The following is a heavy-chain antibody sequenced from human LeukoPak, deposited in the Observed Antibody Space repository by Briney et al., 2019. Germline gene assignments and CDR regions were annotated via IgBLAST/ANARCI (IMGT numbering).Heavy chain of an antibody. V-gene: IGHV3-48*01. D-gene: IGHD3-22*01. Sequence: PGGSLRLSCAASEFTFSSYSMNWVRQAPGEGLEWVSYISSSSSTIYYADSVKGRFTISRDNAKNSLYLQMNSLRAEDTAVYYCARGAYYYEDWGQGTLVTVSS. CDR1: EFTFSSYS. J-gene: IGHJ4*02. CDR3: ARGAYYYED. CDR2: ISSSSSTI.